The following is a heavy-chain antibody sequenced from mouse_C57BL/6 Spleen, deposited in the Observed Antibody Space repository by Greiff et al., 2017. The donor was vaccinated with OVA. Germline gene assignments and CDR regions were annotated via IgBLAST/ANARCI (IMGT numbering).Heavy chain of an antibody. J-gene: IGHJ2*01. CDR3: ARPYGNYLYYFDY. CDR2: ISSGSSTI. V-gene: IGHV5-17*01. CDR1: GFTFSDYG. Sequence: EVKLVESGGGLVKPGGSLKLSCAASGFTFSDYGMHWVRQAPEKGLEWVAYISSGSSTIYYADTVKGRFTISRDNAKNTLFLQMTSLRSEDTAMYYCARPYGNYLYYFDYWGQGTTLTVSS. D-gene: IGHD2-1*01.